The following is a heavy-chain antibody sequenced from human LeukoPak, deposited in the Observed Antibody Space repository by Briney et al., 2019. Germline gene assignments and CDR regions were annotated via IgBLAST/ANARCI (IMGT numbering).Heavy chain of an antibody. V-gene: IGHV5-51*01. CDR2: IHPGDSDT. CDR3: ARQALRYYYDSSGSRGAFDI. D-gene: IGHD3-22*01. CDR1: GYSFTSYW. J-gene: IGHJ3*02. Sequence: GESLKISCKGSGYSFTSYWIAWVRQQPGKGLEWMGIIHPGDSDTRYSPSFQGQVTISADKSISTAYLQWSSLKASDTAMYYCARQALRYYYDSSGSRGAFDIWGQGTMVTVSS.